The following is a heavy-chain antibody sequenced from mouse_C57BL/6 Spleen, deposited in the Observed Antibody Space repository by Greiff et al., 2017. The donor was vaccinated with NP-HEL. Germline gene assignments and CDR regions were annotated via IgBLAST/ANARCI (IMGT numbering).Heavy chain of an antibody. D-gene: IGHD1-1*01. J-gene: IGHJ1*03. CDR1: GYTFTSYG. Sequence: VQLQQSGAELARPGASVKLSCKASGYTFTSYGISWVKQRTGQGLEWIGEIYPRSGNTYYNEKFKGKATLTADKSSSTAYMELRSLTSEDSAVYFCARFGVTTVVASDFDVWGTGTTVTVSS. CDR2: IYPRSGNT. CDR3: ARFGVTTVVASDFDV. V-gene: IGHV1-81*01.